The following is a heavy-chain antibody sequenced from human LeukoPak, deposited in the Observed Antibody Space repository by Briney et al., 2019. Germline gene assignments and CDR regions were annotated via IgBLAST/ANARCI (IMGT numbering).Heavy chain of an antibody. D-gene: IGHD3-16*01. CDR1: GGSISSSY. CDR3: ARVNDYVWGGDAFDI. Sequence: SETLSLTCTVSGGSISSSYWSWIRQPPGKGLEWIGYIYYTGNTNYNPSLKSRVTISVDTSKNQFSLKLSSVTAADTAVYYCARVNDYVWGGDAFDIWGQGTMVTVSS. V-gene: IGHV4-59*12. J-gene: IGHJ3*02. CDR2: IYYTGNT.